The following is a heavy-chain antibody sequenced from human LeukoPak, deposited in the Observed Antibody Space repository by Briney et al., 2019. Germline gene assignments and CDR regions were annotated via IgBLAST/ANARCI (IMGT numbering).Heavy chain of an antibody. D-gene: IGHD6-6*01. Sequence: ASVKVSCKASGGTFSSYAISWVRQAPGQGLEWMGWISAYNGNTNYAQKLQGRVTMTTDTSTSTAYMELRSLRSDDTAVYYCATQGRFSSSFPYWGQGTLVTVSS. V-gene: IGHV1-18*01. J-gene: IGHJ4*02. CDR3: ATQGRFSSSFPY. CDR1: GGTFSSYA. CDR2: ISAYNGNT.